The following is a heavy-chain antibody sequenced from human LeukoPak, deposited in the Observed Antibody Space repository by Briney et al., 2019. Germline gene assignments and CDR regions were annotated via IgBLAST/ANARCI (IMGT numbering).Heavy chain of an antibody. J-gene: IGHJ5*02. CDR3: ATARPGYSSGWYGGDWFDP. CDR2: IYSGGST. V-gene: IGHV3-66*01. CDR1: GFTVSSNY. D-gene: IGHD6-19*01. Sequence: GGSLRLSCAASGFTVSSNYMSWVRQAPGKGLEWVSVIYSGGSTYYADSVKGRFTISRDNSKNTLYLQMNSLRAEDTAVYYCATARPGYSSGWYGGDWFDPWGQGTLVTVSS.